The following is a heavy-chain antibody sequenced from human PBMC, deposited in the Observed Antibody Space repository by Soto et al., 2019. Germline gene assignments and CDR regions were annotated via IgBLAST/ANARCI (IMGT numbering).Heavy chain of an antibody. D-gene: IGHD1-20*01. CDR1: GFIFSSYA. CDR3: AREGRIAGGFDY. Sequence: QVQLVESGGGVVQPGRSLRLSCAASGFIFSSYAMHWVRQAPGKGLEWVAVISYDGSNKYYAESVKGRFTISRDNSKNTLYLKMNSLRAEETGVYYCAREGRIAGGFDYWGQGTLVTVSS. CDR2: ISYDGSNK. J-gene: IGHJ4*02. V-gene: IGHV3-30-3*01.